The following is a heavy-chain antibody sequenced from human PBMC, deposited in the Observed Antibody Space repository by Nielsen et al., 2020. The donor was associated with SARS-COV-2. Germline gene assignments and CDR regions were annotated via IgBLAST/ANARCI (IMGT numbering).Heavy chain of an antibody. CDR3: ARAPYYDSSGDFDY. CDR2: INSDGSST. D-gene: IGHD3-22*01. CDR1: GFTFSSYW. Sequence: GESLNISCAASGFTFSSYWMHWVRQAPGKRLVWVSRINSDGSSTSQADSVKGRFTISRDNAKNTLYLQMNSLRAEDTAVYYCARAPYYDSSGDFDYWGQGTLVTVSS. V-gene: IGHV3-74*01. J-gene: IGHJ4*02.